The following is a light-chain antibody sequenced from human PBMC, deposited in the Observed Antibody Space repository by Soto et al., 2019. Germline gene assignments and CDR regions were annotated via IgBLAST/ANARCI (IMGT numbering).Light chain of an antibody. CDR1: QSVSSY. J-gene: IGKJ4*01. CDR2: DAS. Sequence: EIVLTQSPATLSLSPGEGATLSCRASQSVSSYLAWYQQKPGQAPRLLIYDASNPATGIPGRFSGSGSGTDFTLTISSLEPEDFAVYYCQQRSNWPLTFGGGTKVEIK. V-gene: IGKV3-11*01. CDR3: QQRSNWPLT.